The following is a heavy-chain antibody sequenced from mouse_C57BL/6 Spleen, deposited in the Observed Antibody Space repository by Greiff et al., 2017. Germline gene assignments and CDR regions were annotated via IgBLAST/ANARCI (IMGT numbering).Heavy chain of an antibody. CDR2: IWSGGST. J-gene: IGHJ1*03. D-gene: IGHD3-3*01. CDR3: ASPGTGGYFDV. V-gene: IGHV2-2*01. Sequence: QVQLKESGPGLVQPSQSLSITCTVSGFSFTSYGVHWVRQSPGKGLEWLGVIWSGGSTDYNAAFISRLSISKDNSKSHVFFKMNSLQADDTAIYYCASPGTGGYFDVWGTGTTVTVSS. CDR1: GFSFTSYG.